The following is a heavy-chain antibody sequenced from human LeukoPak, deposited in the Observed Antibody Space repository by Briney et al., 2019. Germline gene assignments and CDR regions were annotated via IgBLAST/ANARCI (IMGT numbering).Heavy chain of an antibody. D-gene: IGHD2-2*01. V-gene: IGHV3-21*01. CDR2: ISSSSSNI. CDR3: ARGYQRPDY. Sequence: GGSLRLSCAASGFTFSTYTMNWVRQAPGKGLEWVSSISSSSSNIYYADSVKGRYTISRDNAMNSVYLQMNSLRVEDTAVYYCARGYQRPDYWGQGTLITVSS. J-gene: IGHJ4*02. CDR1: GFTFSTYT.